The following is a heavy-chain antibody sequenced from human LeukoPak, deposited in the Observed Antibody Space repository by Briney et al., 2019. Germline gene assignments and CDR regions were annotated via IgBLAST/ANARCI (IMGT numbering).Heavy chain of an antibody. V-gene: IGHV3-21*01. CDR2: ISSSSSYI. Sequence: GGSLRLSCAASGFTFSSYSMNWVRQAPGKGLEWVSSISSSSSYIYYADSVKGRFTISRDNAKNSLYLQMNSLRAEDTAVYYCARDGVSGYYYMDVWGKGTTVTVSS. CDR3: ARDGVSGYYYMDV. D-gene: IGHD3-16*01. CDR1: GFTFSSYS. J-gene: IGHJ6*03.